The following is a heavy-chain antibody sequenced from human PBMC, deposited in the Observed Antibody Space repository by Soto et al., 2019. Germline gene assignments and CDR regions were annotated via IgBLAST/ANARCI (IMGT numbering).Heavy chain of an antibody. Sequence: QVQLQESGPGLVKSSQTLSLTCTVSGGSISSGAYYWSWIRQHPGKDLEWIGYINYSGTTYLSPSLQSRGTMSVDTSKNQFSLRLRSVTAADPAVYFCARVSGNAFDVWGQGTMVSVSS. CDR2: INYSGTT. CDR1: GGSISSGAYY. D-gene: IGHD3-10*01. CDR3: ARVSGNAFDV. J-gene: IGHJ3*01. V-gene: IGHV4-31*03.